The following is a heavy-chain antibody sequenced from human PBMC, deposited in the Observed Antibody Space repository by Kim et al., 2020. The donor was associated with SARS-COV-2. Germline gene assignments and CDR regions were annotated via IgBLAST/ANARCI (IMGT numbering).Heavy chain of an antibody. Sequence: ASVKVSCKASGYSFSNYGLVWARQAPGQGLEWMGWISSNSGHTKYAQNVQGRVTLTTDTTKNTRYIELTSLRSDDTASYYCAPDYDSKYYRGLWDGGQGT. CDR3: APDYDSKYYRGLWD. CDR1: GYSFSNYG. J-gene: IGHJ4*01. D-gene: IGHD3-22*01. CDR2: ISSNSGHT. V-gene: IGHV1-18*01.